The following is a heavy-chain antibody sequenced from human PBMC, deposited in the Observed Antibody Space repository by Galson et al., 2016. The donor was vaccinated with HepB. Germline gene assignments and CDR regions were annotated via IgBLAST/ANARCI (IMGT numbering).Heavy chain of an antibody. CDR3: AREVSYYDRSGYPGRRYYYYMDV. CDR1: GYTFTTYG. J-gene: IGHJ6*03. Sequence: QSGAEVKKPGASVKVSCKASGYTFTTYGISWVRQAPGQGLEWVGWISPYSGNTNYAQKVQGRVTMTTDTSTSAAYMELKSLRFDDTAVYYCAREVSYYDRSGYPGRRYYYYMDVWGEGTMVTVSS. CDR2: ISPYSGNT. V-gene: IGHV1-18*04. D-gene: IGHD3-22*01.